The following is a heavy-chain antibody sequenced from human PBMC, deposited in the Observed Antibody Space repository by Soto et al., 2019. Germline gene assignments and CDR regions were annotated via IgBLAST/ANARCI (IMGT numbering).Heavy chain of an antibody. Sequence: PGESLKISCKGSGYSVTSYWISWVRQMPGKGLEWLGRIDPTDSYTNYSPSFQGHVTISADKSISTDYLQWSSLKASDTAMYYCARHNCGDSTSCYVEYYGMDVWGQGTTVTVSS. CDR3: ARHNCGDSTSCYVEYYGMDV. J-gene: IGHJ6*02. CDR2: IDPTDSYT. CDR1: GYSVTSYW. D-gene: IGHD2-2*01. V-gene: IGHV5-10-1*01.